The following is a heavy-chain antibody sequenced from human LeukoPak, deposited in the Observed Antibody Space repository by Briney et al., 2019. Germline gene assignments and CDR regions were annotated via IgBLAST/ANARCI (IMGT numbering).Heavy chain of an antibody. CDR2: ISSSSSYT. CDR1: GFTFSDYY. CDR3: AREGITGTTGSWFDP. J-gene: IGHJ5*02. D-gene: IGHD1-20*01. Sequence: GGSLRLSCAASGFTFSDYYMSWIRQAPGKGLEWVSYISSSSSYTNYADSVKGRFTISRDNAKNSLYLQMNSLRAEDTAVYHCAREGITGTTGSWFDPWGQGTLVTVSS. V-gene: IGHV3-11*06.